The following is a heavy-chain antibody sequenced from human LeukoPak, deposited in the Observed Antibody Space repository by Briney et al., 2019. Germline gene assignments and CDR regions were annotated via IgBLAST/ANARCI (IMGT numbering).Heavy chain of an antibody. Sequence: PGGSLRLSCAASGFTVSDNYMSWVRQAPGKGLEWVSVIYSGGSTYYADSVKGRFTISRDNSENTLYLQMNSLRVEDTAVYYCARHSEYGTGWFDYWGPGTLVTVSS. CDR2: IYSGGST. CDR3: ARHSEYGTGWFDY. D-gene: IGHD6-25*01. V-gene: IGHV3-53*01. J-gene: IGHJ4*02. CDR1: GFTVSDNY.